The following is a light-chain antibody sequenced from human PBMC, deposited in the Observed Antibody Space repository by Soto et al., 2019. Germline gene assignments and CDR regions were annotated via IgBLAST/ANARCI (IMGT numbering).Light chain of an antibody. J-gene: IGKJ4*01. V-gene: IGKV2-28*01. CDR3: MQALQSPLT. CDR1: QSLLHSNGYNY. CDR2: LGS. Sequence: DIVMTQSPLSLPVTPGEPASISCRSSQSLLHSNGYNYLDWYLQKPGQSPQLLIYLGSNRASGVPDRFSGSGSGTEFTLKISRVEAEDVGVYYCMQALQSPLTFGGRTKVEIK.